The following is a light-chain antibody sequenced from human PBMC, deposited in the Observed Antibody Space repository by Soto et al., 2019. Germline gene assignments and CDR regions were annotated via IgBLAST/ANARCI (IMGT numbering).Light chain of an antibody. CDR2: EGS. CDR3: CSYAGSYV. J-gene: IGLJ1*01. CDR1: SSDGGSYNL. Sequence: QCSLTQPASVSGAPGQSITISCTGTSSDGGSYNLVSWYQQHPGKAPKLMIYEGSKRPSGVSNRFSGSKSGNTASLTISGLQAEDEADYYCCSYAGSYVFGTGTKVTVL. V-gene: IGLV2-23*01.